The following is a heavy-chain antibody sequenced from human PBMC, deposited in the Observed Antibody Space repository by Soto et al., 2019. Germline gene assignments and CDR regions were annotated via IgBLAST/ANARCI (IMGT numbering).Heavy chain of an antibody. CDR3: ARAGAALVRGSIGGFDH. D-gene: IGHD3-10*01. CDR2: INHSGTV. V-gene: IGHV4-34*01. Sequence: QVHLQQWGAGLLKPSETLSLTCAVNGGAFNGYYWTWIRQSPGMGLQWTGEINHSGTVDYNPSRNSRVTFSFATIKKQFSLTLTSETAADTAVYYCARAGAALVRGSIGGFDHWGQGTLVTVSS. CDR1: GGAFNGYY. J-gene: IGHJ4*02.